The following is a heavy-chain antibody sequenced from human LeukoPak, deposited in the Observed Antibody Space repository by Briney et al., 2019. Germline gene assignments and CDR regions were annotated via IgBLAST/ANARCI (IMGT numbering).Heavy chain of an antibody. Sequence: GGSLRLSCAAFGFPFSINAMTWVRQAPGKGLEWLATLNHDYTIIHYADSAKGRFTISRDNSKNTVYLQMNSLRADDTATYYCVKDSGIYPAWYFDDWGQGTLVTVST. CDR3: VKDSGIYPAWYFDD. J-gene: IGHJ4*02. CDR2: LNHDYTII. V-gene: IGHV3-23*01. CDR1: GFPFSINA. D-gene: IGHD1-26*01.